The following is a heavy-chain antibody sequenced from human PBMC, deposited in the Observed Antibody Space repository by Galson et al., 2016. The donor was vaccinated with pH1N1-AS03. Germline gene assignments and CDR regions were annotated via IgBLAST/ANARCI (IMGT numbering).Heavy chain of an antibody. CDR3: ARDWTTAIKGEIGV. Sequence: SVKVSCKASGYTFTNYALNWVRQAPGQGLEWMGWINPNTGNPTYAQGFTGRFVFSSERSVSTAYLQISSLKAEDTAVYYCARDWTTAIKGEIGVWGQGTLVTVSS. CDR2: INPNTGNP. V-gene: IGHV7-4-1*02. J-gene: IGHJ4*02. CDR1: GYTFTNYA. D-gene: IGHD4-11*01.